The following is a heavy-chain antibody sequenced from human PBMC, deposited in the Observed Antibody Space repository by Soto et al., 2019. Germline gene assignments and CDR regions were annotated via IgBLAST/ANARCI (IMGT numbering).Heavy chain of an antibody. J-gene: IGHJ3*02. D-gene: IGHD3-22*01. CDR2: ISGSGGST. CDR1: GFTFSSYA. Sequence: GGSLRLSCAASGFTFSSYAMNWVRQAPGKGLEWVSAISGSGGSTYYADSVKGRFTISRDNSKNTLYLQMNSLRAEDTAVYYCAKDPDYDSSGYYYRNAFDIWGQGTMVTVSS. CDR3: AKDPDYDSSGYYYRNAFDI. V-gene: IGHV3-23*01.